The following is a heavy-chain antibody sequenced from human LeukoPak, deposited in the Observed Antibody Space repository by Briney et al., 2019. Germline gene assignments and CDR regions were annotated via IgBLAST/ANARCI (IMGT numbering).Heavy chain of an antibody. CDR3: ARSLLWFGNTYYFDY. J-gene: IGHJ4*02. Sequence: SVKVSCKASGGTFSSYAISWVRQAPGQGLEWMGRIIPILGIANYAQKFQGRVAITADKSTSTAYMELSSLRSEDTAVYYCARSLLWFGNTYYFDYWGQGTLVTVSS. CDR2: IIPILGIA. CDR1: GGTFSSYA. V-gene: IGHV1-69*04. D-gene: IGHD3-10*01.